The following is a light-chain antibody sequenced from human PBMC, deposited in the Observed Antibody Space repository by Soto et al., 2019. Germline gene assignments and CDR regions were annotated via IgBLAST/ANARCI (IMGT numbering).Light chain of an antibody. CDR3: QQYNDRPPIT. CDR1: QTISNSY. Sequence: EIVLTHSPGTLSLSPCERATLSFSASQTISNSYLAWYQQKPGQAPRLLIVGSFARATGIPARFSGSGSGSEFTLTISGLQSEDFAVYYCQQYNDRPPITFGQGTRLEI. V-gene: IGKV3-15*01. J-gene: IGKJ5*01. CDR2: GSF.